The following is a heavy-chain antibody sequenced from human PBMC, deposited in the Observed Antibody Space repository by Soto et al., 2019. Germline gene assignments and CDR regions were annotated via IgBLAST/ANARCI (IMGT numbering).Heavy chain of an antibody. CDR2: IKQDGSEK. Sequence: EVQLVASGGGLVQPGGSLRLSCAASGFTFSNYWMSWVRQAPVKGLEWVGNIKQDGSEKNYVDFVEGRFTISRDNDENSLYLQVNSLRVEDTAVYYCARIASTGRGWDVWGQWTTVVVSS. J-gene: IGHJ6*02. CDR3: ARIASTGRGWDV. D-gene: IGHD6-13*01. V-gene: IGHV3-7*01. CDR1: GFTFSNYW.